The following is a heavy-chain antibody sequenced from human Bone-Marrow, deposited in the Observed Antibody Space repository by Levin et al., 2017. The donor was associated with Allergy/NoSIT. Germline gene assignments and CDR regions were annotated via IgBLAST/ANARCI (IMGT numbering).Heavy chain of an antibody. J-gene: IGHJ4*02. CDR3: AGYDTSGYHSPFDY. Sequence: GGSLRLSCAASGLIFSNYAMNWVRQAPGKGLEWVSQISGSGSNTHYADSVRGRFTFSRDNSNNTVYSQMNSLRADDTAVYYCAGYDTSGYHSPFDYWGQGTLVTVSS. CDR1: GLIFSNYA. V-gene: IGHV3-23*01. CDR2: ISGSGSNT. D-gene: IGHD3-22*01.